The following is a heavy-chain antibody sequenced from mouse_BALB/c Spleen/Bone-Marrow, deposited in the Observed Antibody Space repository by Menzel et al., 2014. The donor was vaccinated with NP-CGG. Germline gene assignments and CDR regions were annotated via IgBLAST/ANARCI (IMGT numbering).Heavy chain of an antibody. CDR1: GFTFSSYG. CDR3: ARQYGSSYFDY. D-gene: IGHD1-1*01. V-gene: IGHV5-9-2*01. J-gene: IGHJ2*01. Sequence: EVKVVESGGGLVKPGGSLKLSCAASGFTFSSYGMSWVRQTPEKRLEWVATISGGGSYTYYPDSVKGRFTISRDNAKNNLYLQMSSLRSGDTALYYCARQYGSSYFDYWGQGTTLTVSS. CDR2: ISGGGSYT.